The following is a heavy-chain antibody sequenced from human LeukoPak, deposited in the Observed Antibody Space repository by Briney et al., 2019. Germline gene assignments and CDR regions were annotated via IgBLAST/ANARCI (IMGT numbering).Heavy chain of an antibody. CDR2: IYYSGST. D-gene: IGHD2-15*01. J-gene: IGHJ5*02. CDR1: GGSISSYY. CDR3: ARQPSLSYCSGGTCWFDP. V-gene: IGHV4-59*08. Sequence: SETLSLTCTVSGGSISSYYWSWIRQPPGKGLEWIGYIYYSGSTYYNPSLKSRVTISTDTSKNQFSLKLTSVTAADTAVYYCARQPSLSYCSGGTCWFDPWGQGTLVTVSS.